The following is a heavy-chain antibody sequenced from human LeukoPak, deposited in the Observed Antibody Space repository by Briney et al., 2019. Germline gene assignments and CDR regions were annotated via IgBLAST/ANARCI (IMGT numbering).Heavy chain of an antibody. CDR3: ASGYCSGGSCYSDAFDI. V-gene: IGHV4-59*01. J-gene: IGHJ3*02. CDR2: IYYSGST. Sequence: SETLSLTCAVYGGSFSSYYWSWIRQPPGKGLEWIGYIYYSGSTNYNPSLKSRVTISVDTSKNQFSLKLSSVTAADTAVYYCASGYCSGGSCYSDAFDIWGQGTMVTVSP. D-gene: IGHD2-15*01. CDR1: GGSFSSYY.